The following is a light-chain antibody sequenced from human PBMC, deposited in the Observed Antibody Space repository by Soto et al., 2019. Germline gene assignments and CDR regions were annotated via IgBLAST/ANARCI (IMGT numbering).Light chain of an antibody. V-gene: IGKV1-33*01. J-gene: IGKJ4*01. CDR3: QQYDNLPLT. CDR1: QDISNY. CDR2: DAS. Sequence: DTQMTQSPSSLSASVGDRVTITCQASQDISNYLNWYQQKPGKAPKLLIYDASNLETGVPSRFSGSGSGTDFTFTISSLQPEDIATYYCQQYDNLPLTFGGGTK.